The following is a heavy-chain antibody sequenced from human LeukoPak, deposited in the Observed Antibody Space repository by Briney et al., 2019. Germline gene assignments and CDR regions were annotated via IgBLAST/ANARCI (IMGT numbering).Heavy chain of an antibody. CDR3: AKISDSSGYAHDAFDI. CDR2: ISYDGSNK. V-gene: IGHV3-30*18. J-gene: IGHJ3*02. D-gene: IGHD3-22*01. Sequence: PGRSLRLSCAASGFTFSSYGMHWVRQAPGKGLEWVAVISYDGSNKYYADSVKGRFTISRDNSKNTLYLQMNSLRAEDTAVYYCAKISDSSGYAHDAFDIWGQGTMVTVSS. CDR1: GFTFSSYG.